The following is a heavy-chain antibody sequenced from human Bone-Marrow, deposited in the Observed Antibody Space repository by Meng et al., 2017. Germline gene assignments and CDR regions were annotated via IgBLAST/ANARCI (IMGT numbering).Heavy chain of an antibody. CDR3: ARLRIYYYGSGRITRAFDI. V-gene: IGHV3-9*01. J-gene: IGHJ3*02. D-gene: IGHD3-10*01. CDR1: GFTFDDYA. Sequence: SCAASGFTFDDYAMHWVRQAPGKGLEWVSGISWNSGSIGYADSVKGRFTISRDNAKNSLYLQMNSLRAEDTAVYYCARLRIYYYGSGRITRAFDIWGQGTMVTVSS. CDR2: ISWNSGSI.